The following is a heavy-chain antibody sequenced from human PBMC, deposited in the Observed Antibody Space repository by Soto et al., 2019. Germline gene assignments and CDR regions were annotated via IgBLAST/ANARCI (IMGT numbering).Heavy chain of an antibody. V-gene: IGHV3-30*04. CDR2: ISYDGTNK. CDR3: AKDLLEGFGDLSHFYYYSMDV. D-gene: IGHD3-10*01. J-gene: IGHJ6*02. CDR1: GFTFSRYA. Sequence: GGSLRLSCAASGFTFSRYAMHWVRQAPGKGLEWVAVISYDGTNKQYADSVKGRFTISRDNSRNTLYVQMNSLRVEDTAVYYCAKDLLEGFGDLSHFYYYSMDVWGQGTTVTVSS.